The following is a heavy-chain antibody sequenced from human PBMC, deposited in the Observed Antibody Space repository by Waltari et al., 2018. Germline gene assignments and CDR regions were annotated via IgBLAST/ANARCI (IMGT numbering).Heavy chain of an antibody. CDR2: INWNGDRT. Sequence: EVQLVESGGGVVRPGGSLPLSCAASGFPFDEYSLPGVRQVPGKGLEWVSNINWNGDRTHYADSVKGRFTVSRDNAKNSLYLQMNSLRAEDTAFYYCAMISAGLGSTSLGGFDPWGQGTLVTVSS. V-gene: IGHV3-20*04. CDR3: AMISAGLGSTSLGGFDP. J-gene: IGHJ5*02. CDR1: GFPFDEYS. D-gene: IGHD2-2*01.